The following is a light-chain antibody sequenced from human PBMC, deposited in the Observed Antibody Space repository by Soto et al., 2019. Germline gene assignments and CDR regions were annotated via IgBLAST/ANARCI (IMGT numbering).Light chain of an antibody. Sequence: EIVLTQSPGTLSLSPGERATLSCRASQSVSSNLAWYQQKPGQAPRLLIYGASSRATGIPDRFSGSGSGTEFTLTISSLQSEDFAVYYCQQYHNWPITFGQGTRLEIK. J-gene: IGKJ5*01. CDR2: GAS. V-gene: IGKV3D-15*01. CDR1: QSVSSN. CDR3: QQYHNWPIT.